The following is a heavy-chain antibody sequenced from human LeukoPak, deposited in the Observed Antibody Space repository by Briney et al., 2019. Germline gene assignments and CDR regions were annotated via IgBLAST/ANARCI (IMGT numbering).Heavy chain of an antibody. CDR3: ARASSSWNALDH. V-gene: IGHV1-46*01. CDR1: GYTFTSYY. Sequence: ASVKVSCKASGYTFTSYYMHWVRQAPGQGLEWMGIINPSGGSTSYAQKFQGRVTMTRDTSTSIVNMELSSLRSEDTAVYYCARASSSWNALDHWGQGTLVTVSS. J-gene: IGHJ4*02. CDR2: INPSGGST. D-gene: IGHD6-13*01.